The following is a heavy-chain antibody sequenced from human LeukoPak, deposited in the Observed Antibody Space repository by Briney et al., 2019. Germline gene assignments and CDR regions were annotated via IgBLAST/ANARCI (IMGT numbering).Heavy chain of an antibody. CDR2: INAADSDT. J-gene: IGHJ4*02. CDR3: ARVPCTGGSCSRTFDY. CDR1: GYSFSTYW. D-gene: IGHD2-8*02. Sequence: GESLKISCKGSGYSFSTYWIGWVRQMPGRCLEWMGLINAADSDTRYSPSFQGQVLISVDKSISTAYLQWGNLKATDTAFYYCARVPCTGGSCSRTFDYWRQGTLVTVYS. V-gene: IGHV5-51*01.